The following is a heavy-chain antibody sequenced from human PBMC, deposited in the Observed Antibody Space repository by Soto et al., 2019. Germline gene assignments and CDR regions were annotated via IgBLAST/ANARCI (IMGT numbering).Heavy chain of an antibody. Sequence: ASVKVSCKASGYTFTSYGISWVRQAPGQGLEWMGWISAYNGNTNYAQKLQGRVTMTTDTSTSTVYMELRSLRSDDTAVYYCARVPMITFGGVIVSKGPFDYWGQGTLVTVSS. J-gene: IGHJ4*02. CDR2: ISAYNGNT. D-gene: IGHD3-16*02. V-gene: IGHV1-18*01. CDR1: GYTFTSYG. CDR3: ARVPMITFGGVIVSKGPFDY.